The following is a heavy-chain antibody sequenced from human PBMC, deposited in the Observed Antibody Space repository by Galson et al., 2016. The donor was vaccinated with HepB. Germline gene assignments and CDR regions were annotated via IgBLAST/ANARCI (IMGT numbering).Heavy chain of an antibody. J-gene: IGHJ4*02. V-gene: IGHV4-31*03. CDR1: GGSISSGGYY. D-gene: IGHD3-10*01. CDR3: ARDRSSGSGNFGY. Sequence: TLSLTCTVSGGSISSGGYYWSWIRQHPGKGLEWIGYIYHSGSTYYNPSLKSRVSISVDTSKNQFSLRLSSGTAADTAVYYCARDRSSGSGNFGYWGQGTLVTVSS. CDR2: IYHSGST.